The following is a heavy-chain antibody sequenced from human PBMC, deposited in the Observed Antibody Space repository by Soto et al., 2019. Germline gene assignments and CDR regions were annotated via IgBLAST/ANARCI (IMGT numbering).Heavy chain of an antibody. CDR2: ISPSASDT. Sequence: GGSLRLSCAASGFSFSTSSMAWVRQAPGKGLEWVSRISPSASDTNYADSVKGRFTISRDNAKSTLYLQMNSLRAEDTAVYYCARATGSNYPFDYWGQGS. J-gene: IGHJ4*02. D-gene: IGHD4-4*01. V-gene: IGHV3-23*01. CDR1: GFSFSTSS. CDR3: ARATGSNYPFDY.